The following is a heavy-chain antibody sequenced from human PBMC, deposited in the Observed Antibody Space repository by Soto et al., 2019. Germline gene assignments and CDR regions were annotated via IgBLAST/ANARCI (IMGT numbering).Heavy chain of an antibody. CDR2: IIAVFGTA. CDR1: GVDFNNFA. D-gene: IGHD6-19*01. J-gene: IGHJ3*01. V-gene: IGHV1-69*12. CDR3: AKRAVAGPVGAFAL. Sequence: QVQLVQSGAEVKKPGSSVKVSCKAPGVDFNNFALSWVRQAPGQGLEWVGGIIAVFGTANYAQKFQGRVTITADESTNTSYLELSSVTSEDTAVYYCAKRAVAGPVGAFALWGQGTMVTVS.